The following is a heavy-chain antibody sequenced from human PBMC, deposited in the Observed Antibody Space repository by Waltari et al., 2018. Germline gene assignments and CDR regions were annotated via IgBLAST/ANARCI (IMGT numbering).Heavy chain of an antibody. D-gene: IGHD4-17*01. V-gene: IGHV4-34*01. CDR2: INHSGST. CDR1: GRSFSGYY. J-gene: IGHJ3*02. Sequence: QVQLQQWGAGLLKPSESLSLTCAVYGRSFSGYYWSWIRQPPGKGLEWIWEINHSGSTNDNPASKSRVTISVDTSKNQFSLKLGSVTAADTAVYYCATLTAVTRMRPGRAFDIWGQGTMVTVSS. CDR3: ATLTAVTRMRPGRAFDI.